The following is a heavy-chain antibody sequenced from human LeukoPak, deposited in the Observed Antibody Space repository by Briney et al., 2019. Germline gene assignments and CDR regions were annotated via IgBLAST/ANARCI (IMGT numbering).Heavy chain of an antibody. CDR2: IWYDGSNK. V-gene: IGHV3-33*01. J-gene: IGHJ4*02. Sequence: GRSLRLSCVVSGFTFSSYGMHWVRQAPGKGLEWVAVIWYDGSNKYYADSVRGRFTISRDNSKNTLYLLMNSLGAEDSAVYYCARDRTRDCSGGSCYRHYFDYWGQGTLVSVSS. D-gene: IGHD2-15*01. CDR3: ARDRTRDCSGGSCYRHYFDY. CDR1: GFTFSSYG.